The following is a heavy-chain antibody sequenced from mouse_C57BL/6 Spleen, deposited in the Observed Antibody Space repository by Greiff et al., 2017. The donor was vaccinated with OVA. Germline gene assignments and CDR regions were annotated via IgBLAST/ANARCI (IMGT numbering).Heavy chain of an antibody. J-gene: IGHJ2*01. V-gene: IGHV3-6*01. Sequence: EVQVVESGPGLVKPAQSLSLTCSVTGYSITSGYYWNWIRQFPGNQLEWLCYISYDGSNNYNPTIKNRISITRDTSKNQFFLKLNSVTTEDTATYYCARDSNYFDGWGQGTTLTVSS. D-gene: IGHD1-1*01. CDR2: ISYDGSN. CDR3: ARDSNYFDG. CDR1: GYSITSGYY.